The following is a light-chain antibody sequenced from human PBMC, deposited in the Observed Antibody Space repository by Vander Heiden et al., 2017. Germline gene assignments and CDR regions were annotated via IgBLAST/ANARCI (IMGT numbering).Light chain of an antibody. Sequence: IVLTHSPGTLSFSPGGIATLSWRVRQFISSDSLAWYQQNPGQAPRLLIYGASSRATGVPERFSGSGSVTDFTLTISRLEPEDFAVYYCQLDDNTPCTFGQGTKVEIK. CDR3: QLDDNTPCT. CDR2: GAS. J-gene: IGKJ1*01. V-gene: IGKV3-20*01. CDR1: QFISSDS.